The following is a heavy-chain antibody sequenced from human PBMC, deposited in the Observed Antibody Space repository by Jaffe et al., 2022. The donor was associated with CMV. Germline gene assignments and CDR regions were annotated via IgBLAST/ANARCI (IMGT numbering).Heavy chain of an antibody. D-gene: IGHD3-3*01. CDR3: ATRYYDFWSGYYTLDY. CDR1: GFTFSSYW. V-gene: IGHV3-7*03. CDR2: IKQDGSEK. J-gene: IGHJ4*02. Sequence: EVQLVESGGGLVQPGGSLRLSCAASGFTFSSYWMSWVRQAPGKGLEWVANIKQDGSEKYYVDSVKGRFTISRDNAKNSLYLQMNSLRAEDTAVYYCATRYYDFWSGYYTLDYWGQGTLVTVSS.